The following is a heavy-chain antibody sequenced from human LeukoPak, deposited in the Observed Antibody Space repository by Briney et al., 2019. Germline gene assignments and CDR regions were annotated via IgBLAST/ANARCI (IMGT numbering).Heavy chain of an antibody. CDR1: GGSFSGYY. D-gene: IGHD2-2*01. V-gene: IGHV4-34*01. J-gene: IGHJ6*02. Sequence: PSETLSLTCAVYGGSFSGYYWSWIRQPPGKGLEWIGEINHSGSTNYNPSLRSRVTISVDTSKNQFSLKLSSVTAADTAVYYCARARGSTSWSPTYYYYGMDVWGQGTTVTVSS. CDR2: INHSGST. CDR3: ARARGSTSWSPTYYYYGMDV.